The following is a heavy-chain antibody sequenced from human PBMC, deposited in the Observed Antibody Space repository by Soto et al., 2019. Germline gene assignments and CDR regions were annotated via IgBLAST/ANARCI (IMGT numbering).Heavy chain of an antibody. CDR1: GFTYDDYA. J-gene: IGHJ2*01. CDR3: AKRPGGENWYFDG. CDR2: ITWNSGTA. V-gene: IGHV3-9*01. Sequence: EVQLVESGGGLVQPGRSLRLSCAASGFTYDDYAMHRVRRAPGKGLEWVSGITWNSGTALYADSVKGRFSISRDNARSSLYLQMNSLRPEDTALYYCAKRPGGENWYFDGWGRGTLVTVSS. D-gene: IGHD2-21*01.